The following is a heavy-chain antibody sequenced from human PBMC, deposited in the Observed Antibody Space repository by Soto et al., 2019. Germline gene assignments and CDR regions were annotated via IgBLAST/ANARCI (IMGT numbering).Heavy chain of an antibody. CDR1: GYTFTSYG. J-gene: IGHJ5*02. V-gene: IGHV1-18*01. CDR2: ISAYNGNT. CDR3: ARDQPVRGYNWFEP. Sequence: GASVKVSCKASGYTFTSYGISLVRQAPGQGLEWMGWISAYNGNTNYAQKLQGRVTMTTDTSTSTAYMELRSLRSDDTAVYYCARDQPVRGYNWFEPWGQGTLVTVSS. D-gene: IGHD6-13*01.